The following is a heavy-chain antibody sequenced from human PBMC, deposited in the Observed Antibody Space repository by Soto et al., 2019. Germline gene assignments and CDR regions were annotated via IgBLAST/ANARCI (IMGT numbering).Heavy chain of an antibody. J-gene: IGHJ6*02. D-gene: IGHD3-3*01. V-gene: IGHV4-31*03. CDR1: GGSISSGGYY. CDR3: AREIVDYDFWSGPPRLGGMDV. Sequence: MPSETLSLTCTVSGGSISSGGYYWSWIRQHPGKGLEWIGYIYYSGSTYYNPPLKSRVTISVDTSKNQFSLKLSSVTAADTAVYYCAREIVDYDFWSGPPRLGGMDVWGQGTTVTVSS. CDR2: IYYSGST.